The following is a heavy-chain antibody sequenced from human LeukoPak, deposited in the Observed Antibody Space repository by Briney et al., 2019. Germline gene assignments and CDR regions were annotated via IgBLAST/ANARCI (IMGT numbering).Heavy chain of an antibody. CDR2: INHSGST. CDR3: ARARFGERNYYDSSGTPGSSYFDY. J-gene: IGHJ4*02. CDR1: GGSFSGYY. D-gene: IGHD3-22*01. Sequence: PSETLSLTCAVYGGSFSGYYWSWIRQPPGKGLEWIEEINHSGSTNYNPSLKSRVTISVDTSKNQFSLKLSSVTAADTAVYYCARARFGERNYYDSSGTPGSSYFDYWGQGTLVTVSS. V-gene: IGHV4-34*01.